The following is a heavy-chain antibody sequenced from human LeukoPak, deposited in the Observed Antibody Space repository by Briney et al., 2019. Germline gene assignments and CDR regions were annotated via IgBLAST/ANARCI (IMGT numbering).Heavy chain of an antibody. Sequence: SETLSLTCTVSGGSMTNYYWSWIRHTPRKGLEWMGYIFYTGNTDYNPSLKSRLTISVDTSKNQFSLNLRSVTTADTGVYFCARGLVVGAGRFDPWGQGTLAIVSS. J-gene: IGHJ5*02. D-gene: IGHD3-22*01. CDR1: GGSMTNYY. CDR3: ARGLVVGAGRFDP. V-gene: IGHV4-59*01. CDR2: IFYTGNT.